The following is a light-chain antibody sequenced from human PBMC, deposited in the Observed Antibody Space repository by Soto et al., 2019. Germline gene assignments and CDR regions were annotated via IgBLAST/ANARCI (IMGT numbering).Light chain of an antibody. V-gene: IGKV3-20*01. CDR1: QSVSSSY. J-gene: IGKJ2*01. CDR2: DAS. Sequence: EIVLTQSPGTLSLSPGERATLSCRASQSVSSSYLAWYQQKPGQAPRLLIYDASSRATGIPDRFSGSGSGTDFTLTISRLEPGDFAVYYCQQYGSFYTFGQGAKVDIK. CDR3: QQYGSFYT.